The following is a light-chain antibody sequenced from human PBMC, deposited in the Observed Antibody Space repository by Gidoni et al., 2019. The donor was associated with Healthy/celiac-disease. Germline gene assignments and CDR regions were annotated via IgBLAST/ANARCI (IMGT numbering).Light chain of an antibody. J-gene: IGKJ4*01. CDR2: GAS. V-gene: IGKV3-15*01. CDR3: QQYNNWPPVT. Sequence: EIVRTQSPAPLSVSPGERATLSCRASQSVSSNLAWYQQKPGQAPSLLIYGASTRATGIPARFSGSGSGTEFTLTISSLLSADFAVYYCQQYNNWPPVTFGGGTKVEIK. CDR1: QSVSSN.